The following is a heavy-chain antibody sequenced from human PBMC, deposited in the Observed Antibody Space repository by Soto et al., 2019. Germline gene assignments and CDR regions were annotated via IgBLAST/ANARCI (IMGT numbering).Heavy chain of an antibody. Sequence: LSLTCTVSGGSISSYYWSWIRRPPGKGLEWIGYIYNSGSTHSNPSLQSRVTISVDTSKNQFSLKLSSVTAADTGIYYCARARITMVREVIKYNMDVWGQGTTVTVSS. CDR2: IYNSGST. V-gene: IGHV4-59*01. J-gene: IGHJ6*02. D-gene: IGHD3-10*01. CDR3: ARARITMVREVIKYNMDV. CDR1: GGSISSYY.